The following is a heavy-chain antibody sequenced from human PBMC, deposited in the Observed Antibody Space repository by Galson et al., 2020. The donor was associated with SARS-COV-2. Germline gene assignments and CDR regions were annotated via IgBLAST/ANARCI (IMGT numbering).Heavy chain of an antibody. CDR3: AGPPYCSSTSCYYYYGMDV. J-gene: IGHJ6*02. V-gene: IGHV7-4-1*02. Sequence: ASVKVSCKASGYTFTSYAMNWVRQAPGQGLEWMGWINTNTGNPTYAQGFTGRFVFSLDTSVSTAYLQISSLKAEDTAVYYCAGPPYCSSTSCYYYYGMDVGGQGTTVTVSS. D-gene: IGHD2-2*01. CDR1: GYTFTSYA. CDR2: INTNTGNP.